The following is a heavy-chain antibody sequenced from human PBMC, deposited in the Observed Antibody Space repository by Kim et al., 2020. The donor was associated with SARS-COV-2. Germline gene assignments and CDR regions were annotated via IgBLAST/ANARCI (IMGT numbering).Heavy chain of an antibody. D-gene: IGHD6-19*01. V-gene: IGHV3-9*01. J-gene: IGHJ4*01. CDR3: AKDFSSGWRPGYYFDY. CDR2: ISWNSGSI. CDR1: GFTFDDYA. Sequence: GGSLRLSCAASGFTFDDYAMHWVRQAPGKGLEWVSGISWNSGSIGYADSVKGRFTISRDNAKNSLYLQMNSLRAEDKALYYCAKDFSSGWRPGYYFDYWG.